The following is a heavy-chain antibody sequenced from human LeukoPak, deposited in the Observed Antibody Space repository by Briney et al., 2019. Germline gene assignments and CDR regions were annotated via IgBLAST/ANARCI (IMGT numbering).Heavy chain of an antibody. CDR3: ARDRISNTVNKGLGP. J-gene: IGHJ5*02. D-gene: IGHD4-17*01. CDR2: IRYDGSNK. CDR1: GFTFSSYG. V-gene: IGHV3-30*02. Sequence: GGSLRLSCAASGFTFSSYGMHWVRQAPGKGLEWVAFIRYDGSNKYYADSVKGRFTISRDNSKNTLYLQMNSLRAEDTAVYYCARDRISNTVNKGLGPWGQGTLVTVSS.